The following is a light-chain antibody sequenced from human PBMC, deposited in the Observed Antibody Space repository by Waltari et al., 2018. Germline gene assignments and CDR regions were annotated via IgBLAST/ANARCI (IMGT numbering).Light chain of an antibody. V-gene: IGKV1-12*01. J-gene: IGKJ2*01. CDR3: QQTNTFPLT. Sequence: DIQMIQSPSSVSASLGDRVTITCRASQDICRWLAWFQHKPGRAPNLRSFAASNLQNGVPSRFSGSGSGTYFTLTINSLQPEDFATYYCQQTNTFPLTFGQGTKLEIK. CDR2: AAS. CDR1: QDICRW.